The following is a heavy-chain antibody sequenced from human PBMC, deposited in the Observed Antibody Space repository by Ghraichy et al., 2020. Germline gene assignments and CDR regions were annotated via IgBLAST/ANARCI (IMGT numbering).Heavy chain of an antibody. Sequence: ESLNISCAVSGGSISNSTWWSWVRQSPGQGLEWIGEIYHSVTPSYNPSLKSRVIISVDKSKNQFSLKLTSVTAADTAVYYCAGGTMIPLSYYYYMDVWGKGTTVTVSS. V-gene: IGHV4-4*02. CDR1: GGSISNSTW. CDR3: AGGTMIPLSYYYYMDV. CDR2: IYHSVTP. J-gene: IGHJ6*03. D-gene: IGHD3-22*01.